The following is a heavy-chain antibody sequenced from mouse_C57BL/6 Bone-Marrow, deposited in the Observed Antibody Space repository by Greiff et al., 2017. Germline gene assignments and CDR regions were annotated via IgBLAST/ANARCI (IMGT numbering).Heavy chain of an antibody. Sequence: VQLQQSGAELVKPGASVKLSCTASGFNITDYYIHWVKQRTEQGLEWIGRIDPEDGETKYAPKFKDKATITADTSSNTAYLQLSSLTSEDTAVSYCSSSRICDGANYWGRGTAPTVSS. V-gene: IGHV14-2*01. D-gene: IGHD1-1*01. CDR1: GFNITDYY. J-gene: IGHJ2*01. CDR3: SSSRICDGANY. CDR2: IDPEDGET.